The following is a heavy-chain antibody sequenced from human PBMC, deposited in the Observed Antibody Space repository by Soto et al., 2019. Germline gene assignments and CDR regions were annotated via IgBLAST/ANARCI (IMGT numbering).Heavy chain of an antibody. CDR2: INHSGST. CDR1: GGSFSGYY. D-gene: IGHD3-10*01. V-gene: IGHV4-34*01. J-gene: IGHJ6*02. CDR3: ARTDRGDIYGIDV. Sequence: SETLSLTCAVYGGSFSGYYWSWIRHPPGKVLEWLGEINHSGSTNYTPSLKSRVTISVDTSKNQFSLKLSSVTAADTAVYYCARTDRGDIYGIDVWGQGTKVTVSS.